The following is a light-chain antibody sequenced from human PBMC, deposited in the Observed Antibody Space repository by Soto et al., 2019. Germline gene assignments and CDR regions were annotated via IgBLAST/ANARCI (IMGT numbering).Light chain of an antibody. CDR2: EGS. J-gene: IGKJ1*01. CDR3: QQYDTYSRT. Sequence: DIQMTQSPSALSASVGDRVTITCRASQSVINWLAWYRQKPGEAHKLLIYEGSILESGVPSRFSGSGSGTEFTLTISRLQPDDFATFYCQQYDTYSRTFGQGNKVEVK. CDR1: QSVINW. V-gene: IGKV1-5*03.